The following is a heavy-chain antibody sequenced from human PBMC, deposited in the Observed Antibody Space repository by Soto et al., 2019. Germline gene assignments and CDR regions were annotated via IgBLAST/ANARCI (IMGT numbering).Heavy chain of an antibody. Sequence: GASVKVSCKASGGTFSSYAISWVRQAPGQGLEWMGGIIPIFGTANYAQKFQGRVTITADESTSTAYMELSGLRSEDTAVYYCARGLMDLYYFDYWGQGTLVTVSS. J-gene: IGHJ4*02. CDR1: GGTFSSYA. V-gene: IGHV1-69*13. CDR2: IIPIFGTA. CDR3: ARGLMDLYYFDY. D-gene: IGHD2-21*02.